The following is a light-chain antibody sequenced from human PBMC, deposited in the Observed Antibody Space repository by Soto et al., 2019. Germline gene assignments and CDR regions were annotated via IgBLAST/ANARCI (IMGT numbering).Light chain of an antibody. V-gene: IGKV1-33*01. Sequence: DIQMTQSPSSLSASVGDRVTITCQASQDISNYLNWYQQKPGKAPKLLIYDASNLATGVPSRFSGSGSGKDFTCTISSLQPEDIATYYCQQYDNLPLTFGGGTKVEIK. CDR1: QDISNY. CDR3: QQYDNLPLT. J-gene: IGKJ4*01. CDR2: DAS.